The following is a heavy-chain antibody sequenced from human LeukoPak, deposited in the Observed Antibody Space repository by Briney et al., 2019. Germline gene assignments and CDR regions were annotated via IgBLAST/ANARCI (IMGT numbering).Heavy chain of an antibody. Sequence: PSETLSLTCAVSDYSIRNSYLWGWIRRPPGKGLEWIGIIYYTGSTSSNASLERRLTISGDTSKNQFSLKLRSVTAEDTAVYYCARHMLGAPVGAIDCWSPGTLVTVSS. J-gene: IGHJ4*02. V-gene: IGHV4-38-2*01. CDR2: IYYTGST. CDR1: DYSIRNSYL. D-gene: IGHD1-26*01. CDR3: ARHMLGAPVGAIDC.